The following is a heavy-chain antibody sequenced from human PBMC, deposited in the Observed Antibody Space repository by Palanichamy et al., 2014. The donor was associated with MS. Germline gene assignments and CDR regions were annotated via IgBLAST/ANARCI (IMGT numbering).Heavy chain of an antibody. D-gene: IGHD3-22*01. V-gene: IGHV4-4*07. CDR3: ARDSYYYDSSGYYSFDY. J-gene: IGHJ4*02. CDR2: IYTSGST. Sequence: QVQLQESGPGLVKPSETLSLTCTVSGGSISSYYWSWIRQPAGKGLEWIGRIYTSGSTNYNPSLKSRVTMSVDMSKNQFSLRLSSVTAADTAVYYCARDSYYYDSSGYYSFDYWGQGTLVTVSS. CDR1: GGSISSYY.